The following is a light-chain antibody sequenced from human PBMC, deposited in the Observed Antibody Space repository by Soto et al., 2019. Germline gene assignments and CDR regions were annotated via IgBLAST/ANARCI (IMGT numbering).Light chain of an antibody. CDR3: QQYYTTPPYT. V-gene: IGKV4-1*01. CDR1: QSILYTSNNKNY. J-gene: IGKJ2*01. Sequence: DIVMTQSPDSLAVSLGERAAINCKSSQSILYTSNNKNYLAWYQQKPGQPPKLLIYWASTRESGVPDRFSGSGSGTGFTLTISSLQAEDVAVYYCQQYYTTPPYTFGQGTKLEIK. CDR2: WAS.